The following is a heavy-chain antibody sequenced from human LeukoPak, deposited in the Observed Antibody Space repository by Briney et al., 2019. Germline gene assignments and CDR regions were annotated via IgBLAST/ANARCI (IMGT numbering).Heavy chain of an antibody. CDR3: ARVDYDFWSGSPYNWFDP. D-gene: IGHD3-3*01. J-gene: IGHJ5*02. CDR2: IYYSGSA. Sequence: SETLSLTCTVSGGSISSHYWSWIRQPPGKGLEWIGYIYYSGSANYNPSLKSRVTISVDTSKNQFSLKLSSVTAADTAVYYCARVDYDFWSGSPYNWFDPWGQGTLVTVSS. V-gene: IGHV4-59*11. CDR1: GGSISSHY.